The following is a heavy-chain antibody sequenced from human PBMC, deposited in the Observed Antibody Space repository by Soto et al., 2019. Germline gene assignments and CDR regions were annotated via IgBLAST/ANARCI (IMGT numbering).Heavy chain of an antibody. CDR3: AKSSSLDY. J-gene: IGHJ4*02. Sequence: GGSLRLSCAASGFTFSSYGMHWVRQAPGKGLEWVAVISYDGSNKYYADSVKGRFTISRDNSKNTLYLQMNSLRAEDTAVYYCAKSSSLDYWGQGTLVPVSS. CDR1: GFTFSSYG. V-gene: IGHV3-30*18. CDR2: ISYDGSNK.